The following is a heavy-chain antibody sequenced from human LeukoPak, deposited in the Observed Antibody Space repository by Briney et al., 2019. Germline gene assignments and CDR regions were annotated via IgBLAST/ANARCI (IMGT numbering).Heavy chain of an antibody. CDR2: INHSGST. J-gene: IGHJ4*02. Sequence: PSEALSLTCAVYGGSFSGYYWSWIRQPPGKGLEWIGEINHSGSTNYNPSLKSRVTMSVDTSKNQFSLKLSSVTAADTAVYYCARRNWRFDYWGQGTLVTVSS. V-gene: IGHV4-34*01. D-gene: IGHD1-1*01. CDR1: GGSFSGYY. CDR3: ARRNWRFDY.